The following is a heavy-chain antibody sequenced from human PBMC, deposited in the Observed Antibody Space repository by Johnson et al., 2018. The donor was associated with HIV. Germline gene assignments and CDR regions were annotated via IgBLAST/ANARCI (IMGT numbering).Heavy chain of an antibody. CDR2: IGTAGDT. CDR1: GFTFSSYD. V-gene: IGHV3-13*01. D-gene: IGHD1-26*01. CDR3: ASEGILGATDDAFDI. Sequence: VQLVESGGGLVQPGGSLRLSCAASGFTFSSYDMHWVRQATGKGLEWVSAIGTAGDTYFPGSVKGRFTISRENAKNSLYLQMNSLRAGDTAVYYCASEGILGATDDAFDIWGQGTMVTVSS. J-gene: IGHJ3*02.